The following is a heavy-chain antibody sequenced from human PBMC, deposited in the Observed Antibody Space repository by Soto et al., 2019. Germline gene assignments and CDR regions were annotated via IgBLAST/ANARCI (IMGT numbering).Heavy chain of an antibody. Sequence: ASVKVSCKASGYTFTSYYMHWVRQAPGQGLEWMGIINPSGGSTSYAQKFQGRVTMTRDTSTSTVYMELSSLRSEDTAVYYCAGDKHYYYDSSGYSNAFDIWGQGTMVTVSS. CDR2: INPSGGST. D-gene: IGHD3-22*01. J-gene: IGHJ3*02. CDR3: AGDKHYYYDSSGYSNAFDI. CDR1: GYTFTSYY. V-gene: IGHV1-46*03.